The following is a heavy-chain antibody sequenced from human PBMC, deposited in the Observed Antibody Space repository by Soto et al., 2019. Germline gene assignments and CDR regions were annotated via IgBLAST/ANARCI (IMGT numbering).Heavy chain of an antibody. J-gene: IGHJ1*01. CDR3: ARLEAPSIAARPTEYFQH. Sequence: GESLKISCKGSGYSFTSYWIGWVRQMPGKGLEWMGIIYPGDSDTRYSPSFQGQVTISADKSISTAYLQWSSLKASDTAMYYCARLEAPSIAARPTEYFQHWGQGTLVTVSS. V-gene: IGHV5-51*01. D-gene: IGHD6-6*01. CDR2: IYPGDSDT. CDR1: GYSFTSYW.